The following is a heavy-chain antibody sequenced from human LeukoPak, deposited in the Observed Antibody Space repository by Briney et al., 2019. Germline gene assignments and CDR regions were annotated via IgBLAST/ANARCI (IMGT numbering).Heavy chain of an antibody. CDR2: IYTSGST. D-gene: IGHD6-13*01. CDR1: GASITSYY. CDR3: ARGHNIAAAGPGWFDP. J-gene: IGHJ5*02. Sequence: PSETLSLTCAVSGASITSYYWTWIRQPPGKGLEWIGRIYTSGSTNYNPSLKSRVTISVDTSKNQFSLKLSSVTAADTAVYYCARGHNIAAAGPGWFDPWGQGTLVTVSS. V-gene: IGHV4-4*08.